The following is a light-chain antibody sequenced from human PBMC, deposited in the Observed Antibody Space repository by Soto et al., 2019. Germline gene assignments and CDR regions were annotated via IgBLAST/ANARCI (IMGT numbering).Light chain of an antibody. CDR1: SSNIGAGYD. J-gene: IGLJ2*01. CDR2: GDS. CDR3: QSYDSSLGGSVV. Sequence: QLVLTQPPSVSGAPGQRVTISCTGSSSNIGAGYDIHWYQQLPGTAPKLLIYGDSNRPSGVPDRFSASESGTSASLAITGLQAEDEADYDCQSYDSSLGGSVVFGGGTKLTVL. V-gene: IGLV1-40*01.